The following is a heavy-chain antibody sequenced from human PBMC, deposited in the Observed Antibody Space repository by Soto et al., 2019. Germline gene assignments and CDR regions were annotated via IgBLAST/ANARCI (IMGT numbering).Heavy chain of an antibody. CDR2: INPSGGST. CDR3: ARGWMTTVTSTNYYYGMDV. V-gene: IGHV1-46*01. CDR1: GYTFTSYY. D-gene: IGHD4-17*01. J-gene: IGHJ6*02. Sequence: AASVKVSCKASGYTFTSYYMHWVRQAPGQGLEWMGIINPSGGSTSYAQKFQGRVTMTRDTSTSTVYMELSSLRSEDTAVYYCARGWMTTVTSTNYYYGMDVWGQGTTVTVSS.